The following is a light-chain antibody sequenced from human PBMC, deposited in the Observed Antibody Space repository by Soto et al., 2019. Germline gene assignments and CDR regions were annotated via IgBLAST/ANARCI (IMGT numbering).Light chain of an antibody. CDR1: SIGSKS. Sequence: SYELTQPPSVSVAPGQTARITCEGDSIGSKSVHWYQQKPGQAPVLVVYDDSGRPSGIPERFSGSNSGNTASLTLSRVEVGDEADYYCQVWIGTSDHPGVFGPGTKVT. J-gene: IGLJ1*01. CDR3: QVWIGTSDHPGV. V-gene: IGLV3-21*02. CDR2: DDS.